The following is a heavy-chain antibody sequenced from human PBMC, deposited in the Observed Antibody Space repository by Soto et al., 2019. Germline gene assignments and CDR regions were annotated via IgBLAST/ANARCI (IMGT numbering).Heavy chain of an antibody. CDR2: IIPIFGTA. CDR3: ARRRIAAAQHYYGMDV. CDR1: GGTFSSYA. D-gene: IGHD6-6*01. V-gene: IGHV1-69*13. J-gene: IGHJ6*02. Sequence: SVNVSCKASGGTFSSYAMSWVRQAPGQGPEWMGGIIPIFGTANYAQKFQGRVTITADESTSTAYMELSSLRSEDTAVYYCARRRIAAAQHYYGMDVWGQGTTVTVSS.